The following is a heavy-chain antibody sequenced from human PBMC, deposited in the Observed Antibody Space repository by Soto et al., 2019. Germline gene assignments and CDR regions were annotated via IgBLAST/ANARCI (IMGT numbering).Heavy chain of an antibody. CDR2: IYYSGST. CDR1: GGSISSSSYY. CDR3: ARRPTYYYYGMDV. Sequence: PSETLSLICTVSGGSISSSSYYWFCIRQPPGKGLEWIGSIYYSGSTYYNPSLKSRVTISVDTSKNQFSLKLSSVTAADTAVYYCARRPTYYYYGMDVWGQGTTVTV. V-gene: IGHV4-39*01. J-gene: IGHJ6*02.